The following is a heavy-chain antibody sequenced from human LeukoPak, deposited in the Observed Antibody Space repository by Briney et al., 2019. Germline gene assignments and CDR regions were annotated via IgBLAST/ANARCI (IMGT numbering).Heavy chain of an antibody. Sequence: GGSLRLSCAASGSTFDDYATHWVRQAPGKGLEWVSAISGSGGSTYYADSVKGRFTISRDNSKNTLYLQMNSLRAEDTAVYYCAKADSSGWLDVFDYWGQGTLVTVSS. CDR2: ISGSGGST. D-gene: IGHD6-19*01. CDR3: AKADSSGWLDVFDY. CDR1: GSTFDDYA. V-gene: IGHV3-23*01. J-gene: IGHJ4*02.